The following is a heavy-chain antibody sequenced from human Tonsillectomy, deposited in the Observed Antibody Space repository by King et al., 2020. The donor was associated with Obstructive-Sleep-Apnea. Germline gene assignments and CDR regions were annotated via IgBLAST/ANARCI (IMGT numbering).Heavy chain of an antibody. V-gene: IGHV3-30*03. J-gene: IGHJ5*02. CDR3: GGYNWFDP. CDR1: GFTCSNYG. Sequence: VQLVESGGGVVQPGRSLRLSCAASGFTCSNYGMPWVRQAPGGGLEWVAIISYDGSDKYYADSRKGRFTISRDNSKSTLYLQMNSLRPEDTAVYYFGGYNWFDPWGQGTLVTVSS. D-gene: IGHD6-13*01. CDR2: ISYDGSDK.